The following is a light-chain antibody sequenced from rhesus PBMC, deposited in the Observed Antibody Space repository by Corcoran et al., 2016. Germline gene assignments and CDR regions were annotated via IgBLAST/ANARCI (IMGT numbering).Light chain of an antibody. Sequence: DIQMTQSPSALSASVGDRVTISCRASQNIYSNLAWYQQKPGKAPKLLIYAASSLQTGIPSRFSGSGSVTDFTLTISSLQTEDSAAYYCQHYYDNPWTFGQGTKVEIK. CDR2: AAS. CDR3: QHYYDNPWT. V-gene: IGKV1S12*01. CDR1: QNIYSN. J-gene: IGKJ1*01.